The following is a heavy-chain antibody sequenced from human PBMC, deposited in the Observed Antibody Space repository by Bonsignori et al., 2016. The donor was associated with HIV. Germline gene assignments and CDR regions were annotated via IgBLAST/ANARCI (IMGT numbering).Heavy chain of an antibody. CDR3: ARVDRQMGRGADYYMDV. V-gene: IGHV4-59*01. CDR2: IYHDGTT. J-gene: IGHJ6*03. Sequence: QVQLQESGPGLVKPSETLSLTCTVSGGSIKSYYWSWIRQPPGRGLEWIGYIYHDGTTNYNPSLEESSRTISVDTSKNQFSLKLRSVTTADTALYYCARVDRQMGRGADYYMDVWAERADGRPSP. CDR1: GGSIKSYY. D-gene: IGHD2-2*03.